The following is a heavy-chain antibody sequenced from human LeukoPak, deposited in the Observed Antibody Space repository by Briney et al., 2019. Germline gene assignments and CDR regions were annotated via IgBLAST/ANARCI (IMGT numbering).Heavy chain of an antibody. Sequence: SETLSLTCTVSGGSISSYYWSWIRQPPGKGLEWIGYIYYSGSTNYNPSLKSRVTISVDTSKNQFSLKLSSVTAADTAVYYCAAGQMDCSGGSCYGGYWGQGTLVTVSS. J-gene: IGHJ4*02. CDR1: GGSISSYY. V-gene: IGHV4-59*12. D-gene: IGHD2-15*01. CDR3: AAGQMDCSGGSCYGGY. CDR2: IYYSGST.